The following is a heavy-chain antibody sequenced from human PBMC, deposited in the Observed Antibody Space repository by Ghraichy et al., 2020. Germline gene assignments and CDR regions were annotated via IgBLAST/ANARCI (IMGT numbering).Heavy chain of an antibody. Sequence: ASVKVSCKASGYTFTSYDINWVRQATGQGLEWMGWMNPNSGNTGYAQKFQGRVTMTRNTSISTAYMELSSLRSEDTAVYYCARFRPHPSPGVLDAFDIWGQGTMVTVSS. CDR1: GYTFTSYD. V-gene: IGHV1-8*01. D-gene: IGHD3-10*01. CDR3: ARFRPHPSPGVLDAFDI. CDR2: MNPNSGNT. J-gene: IGHJ3*02.